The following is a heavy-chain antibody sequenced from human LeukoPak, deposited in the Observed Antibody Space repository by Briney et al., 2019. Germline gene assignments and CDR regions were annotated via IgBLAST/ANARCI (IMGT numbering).Heavy chain of an antibody. CDR3: ARELDYVWGSYRIDAFDI. CDR2: INPNSGGT. J-gene: IGHJ3*02. D-gene: IGHD3-16*02. V-gene: IGHV1-2*02. CDR1: GYTFTRYY. Sequence: ASVKVSCKASGYTFTRYYMHWVRQAPGQGLEWMGWINPNSGGTNYAQKFQGRVTMTRDTSISTAYMELSRLRSDDTAVYYCARELDYVWGSYRIDAFDIWGQGTMVTASS.